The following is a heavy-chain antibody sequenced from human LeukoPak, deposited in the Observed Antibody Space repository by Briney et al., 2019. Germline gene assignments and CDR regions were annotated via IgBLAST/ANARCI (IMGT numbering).Heavy chain of an antibody. D-gene: IGHD3-10*01. J-gene: IGHJ4*02. CDR1: GFTSSTYG. CDR3: AKGLASYGSGSLFDY. CDR2: ISYDGSNK. V-gene: IGHV3-30*18. Sequence: GGSLRLSCAASGFTSSTYGMHWVRQAPGKGLDWVAVISYDGSNKYYADSVKGRFTISRDNSKNTLYLQMNSLRAEDTAVFYCAKGLASYGSGSLFDYWGQGTLVTVSS.